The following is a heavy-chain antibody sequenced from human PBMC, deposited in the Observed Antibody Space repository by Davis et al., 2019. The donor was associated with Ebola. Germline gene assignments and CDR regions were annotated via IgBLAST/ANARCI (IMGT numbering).Heavy chain of an antibody. D-gene: IGHD3-10*01. Sequence: MPSETLSLTCAVYGGSFSGYYWSWIRQPPGKGLEWIGEINHSGSTNYNPSLKSRVTIPVDTSKNQFSLKLSSVTAADTAVYYCARHLIWFGEAWFDPWGQGVLVTVSS. CDR1: GGSFSGYY. V-gene: IGHV4-34*01. CDR3: ARHLIWFGEAWFDP. J-gene: IGHJ5*02. CDR2: INHSGST.